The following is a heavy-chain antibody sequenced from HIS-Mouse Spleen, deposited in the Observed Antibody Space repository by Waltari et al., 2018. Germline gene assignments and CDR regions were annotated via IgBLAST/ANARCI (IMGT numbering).Heavy chain of an antibody. Sequence: QVQLQQWGAGLLKPSETLSLTCAVYGGSFSGYYWSWIRQPPGKGGEWIGEINHSGSTNYNPSLKSRVTISVDTSKNQFSLKLSSVTAADTAVYYCAGYNWNYGTDYWGQGTLVTVSS. CDR2: INHSGST. J-gene: IGHJ4*02. V-gene: IGHV4-34*01. CDR1: GGSFSGYY. CDR3: AGYNWNYGTDY. D-gene: IGHD1-7*01.